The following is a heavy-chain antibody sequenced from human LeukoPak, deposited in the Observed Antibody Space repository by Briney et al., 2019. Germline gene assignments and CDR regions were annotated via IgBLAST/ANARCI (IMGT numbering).Heavy chain of an antibody. J-gene: IGHJ6*03. D-gene: IGHD6-19*01. CDR3: AKGMAVAGIGGYYYYYMDV. CDR2: ISGSGGST. CDR1: GFTFSSYA. V-gene: IGHV3-23*01. Sequence: PGGSLRLSCAASGFTFSSYAMSWVRQAPGKGLEWVSAISGSGGSTYYADSVKGRFTISRDNSKNTLYLQMNSLRAEDTAVYYCAKGMAVAGIGGYYYYYMDVWGKGTTVTVSS.